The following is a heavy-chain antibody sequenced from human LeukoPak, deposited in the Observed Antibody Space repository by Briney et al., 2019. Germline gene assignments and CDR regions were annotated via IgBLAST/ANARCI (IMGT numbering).Heavy chain of an antibody. CDR1: GGSISSSDYL. D-gene: IGHD3-16*01. J-gene: IGHJ5*02. Sequence: PSETLSLTCTVSGGSISSSDYLWAWVRQPPGKGPEWLGDFYYNGVTSYNPSLKSRVTISVDTSKNQFSLNLTSVTAADTALYYCVRRNYVSGRIDPWGQGTLVTVSS. V-gene: IGHV4-39*01. CDR2: FYYNGVT. CDR3: VRRNYVSGRIDP.